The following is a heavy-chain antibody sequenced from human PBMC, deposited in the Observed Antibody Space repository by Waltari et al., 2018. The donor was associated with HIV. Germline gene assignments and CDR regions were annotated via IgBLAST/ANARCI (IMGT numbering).Heavy chain of an antibody. CDR2: KKQDGSVK. Sequence: EVQLVESGVGLVQPGGSLRLSCSASGFTFSSYWMSWFRQATGKGREWVANKKQDGSVKYYVDSVKGRFTMSRDNAKNSLYLQMNSLRAEDTAVYYCARDNWNDGLDIWGQGTMVTVSS. CDR1: GFTFSSYW. CDR3: ARDNWNDGLDI. J-gene: IGHJ3*02. D-gene: IGHD1-1*01. V-gene: IGHV3-7*01.